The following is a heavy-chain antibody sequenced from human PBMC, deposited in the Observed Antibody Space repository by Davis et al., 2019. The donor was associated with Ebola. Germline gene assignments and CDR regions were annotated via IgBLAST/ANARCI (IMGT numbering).Heavy chain of an antibody. V-gene: IGHV1-18*01. CDR3: ARDEAEQLVDF. Sequence: SVTVSCMLSLGSFSSYGLSRVRQAPGHGREWMGWINIYDGNTNYAQKFQGRVTMTTDVSTITAYMELRNLMSAATAVYYCARDEAEQLVDFWGQGTLVTVSS. J-gene: IGHJ4*02. CDR1: LGSFSSYG. D-gene: IGHD6-6*01. CDR2: INIYDGNT.